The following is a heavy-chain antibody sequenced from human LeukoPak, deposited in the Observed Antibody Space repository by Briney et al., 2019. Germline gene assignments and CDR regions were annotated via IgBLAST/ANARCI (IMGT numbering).Heavy chain of an antibody. V-gene: IGHV3-23*01. CDR2: ISGSGGST. D-gene: IGHD2-2*01. CDR3: AKEPYCSSTSCYHEYFQH. Sequence: QTGGSLRLSCAASGFTFSSYAMSWVRQAPGKGLEWVSAISGSGGSTYYADSVKGRFTISRDNSKNTLYLQMNSLRAEDAAVYYCAKEPYCSSTSCYHEYFQHWGQGTLVTVSS. J-gene: IGHJ1*01. CDR1: GFTFSSYA.